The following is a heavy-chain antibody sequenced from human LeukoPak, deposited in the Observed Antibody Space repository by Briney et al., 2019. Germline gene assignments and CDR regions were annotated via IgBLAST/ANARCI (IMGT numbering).Heavy chain of an antibody. CDR1: GDALSGYY. V-gene: IGHV4-34*01. J-gene: IGHJ4*02. CDR2: INHSGIP. Sequence: SETLSLTCAVYGDALSGYYWSWIRQAPGKGLDWIGEINHSGIPRYNPSLKSRVTISVDTSQKQFSLRLSSVTAADTAVYYCARGRYLTTGGGAAAGFLDYWGQGTLVTVSS. D-gene: IGHD6-13*01. CDR3: ARGRYLTTGGGAAAGFLDY.